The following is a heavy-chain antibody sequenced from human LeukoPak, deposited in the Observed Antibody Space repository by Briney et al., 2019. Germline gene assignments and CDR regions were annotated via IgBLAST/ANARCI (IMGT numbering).Heavy chain of an antibody. J-gene: IGHJ5*02. CDR1: GYSISSRNW. CDR3: ARRGSGRYDWFDP. Sequence: SETLSLTCAVSGYSISSRNWWGWIRQPPGKGLEWIGYIYYSGSTYYNASLKSRVTLSVDTSKNQFSLKLNSVTAVDTAVYYCARRGSGRYDWFDPWGQGTLVTVSS. D-gene: IGHD3-10*01. CDR2: IYYSGST. V-gene: IGHV4-28*01.